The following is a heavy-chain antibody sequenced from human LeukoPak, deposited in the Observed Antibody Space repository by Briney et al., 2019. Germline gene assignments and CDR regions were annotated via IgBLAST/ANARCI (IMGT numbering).Heavy chain of an antibody. CDR3: AIFSSDGYFDY. V-gene: IGHV3-23*01. CDR2: ISGSGGST. CDR1: GFSVSDYY. D-gene: IGHD6-19*01. Sequence: GGSLRLSCAASGFSVSDYYMSWVRQAPGKGLEWVSAISGSGGSTYYADSVKGRFTISRDNSKNTLYLQMNSLRAEDTAVYYCAIFSSDGYFDYWGQGTLVTVS. J-gene: IGHJ4*02.